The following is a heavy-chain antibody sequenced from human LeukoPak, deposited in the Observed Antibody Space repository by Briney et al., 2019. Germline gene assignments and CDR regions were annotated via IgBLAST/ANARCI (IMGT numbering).Heavy chain of an antibody. Sequence: GASVTVSCKASGYTFTSYYMHWVRQAPGQGLEWMGIINPSGGSTSYAQKFQGRVTMTRDMSTSTVYMELSSLRSEDTAVYYCARGDNWNYDYYYYYMDVWGKGTTVTVSS. CDR1: GYTFTSYY. D-gene: IGHD1-7*01. CDR2: INPSGGST. V-gene: IGHV1-46*01. CDR3: ARGDNWNYDYYYYYMDV. J-gene: IGHJ6*03.